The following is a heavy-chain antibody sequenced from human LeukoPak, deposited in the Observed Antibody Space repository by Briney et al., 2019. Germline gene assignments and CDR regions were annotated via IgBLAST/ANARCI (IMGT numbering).Heavy chain of an antibody. V-gene: IGHV1-2*02. D-gene: IGHD6-19*01. Sequence: GASVKVSCKASGYTFTSNYMHWVRQAPGQGLEWMGWINPNSGGTNYAQKFQGRVTMTRDTSISTAYMELSRLRSDDTAVYYCARVPIYSGWQTYFDYWGQGTLVTVSS. CDR3: ARVPIYSGWQTYFDY. CDR1: GYTFTSNY. CDR2: INPNSGGT. J-gene: IGHJ4*02.